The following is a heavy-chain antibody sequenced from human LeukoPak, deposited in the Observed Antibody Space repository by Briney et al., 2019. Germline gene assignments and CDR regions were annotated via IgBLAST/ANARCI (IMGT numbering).Heavy chain of an antibody. V-gene: IGHV4-30-4*01. J-gene: IGHJ4*02. D-gene: IGHD3-10*01. CDR2: IYYSGST. CDR1: GGSISSGDYY. Sequence: SETLSLTCTVSGGSISSGDYYWRWIRQPPGKGLEWIGYIYYSGSTYYNPSLKSRVTISVDTSKNQFSLKLSSVTAADTAVYYCARSLGVRGVIRRPFDYWGQGTLVTVSS. CDR3: ARSLGVRGVIRRPFDY.